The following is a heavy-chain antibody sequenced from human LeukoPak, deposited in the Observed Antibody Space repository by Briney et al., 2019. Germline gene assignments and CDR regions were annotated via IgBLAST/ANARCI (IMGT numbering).Heavy chain of an antibody. J-gene: IGHJ3*02. CDR2: MNPNSGNT. D-gene: IGHD3-22*01. CDR3: ARGPGYYDSTDGAFDI. V-gene: IGHV1-8*03. Sequence: ASVKVSCKASGYTFTSYDINWVRQATGQGLEWMGWMNPNSGNTGYAQKFQGRVTITRNTSISTAYMELSSLRSEDTAVYYCARGPGYYDSTDGAFDIWGQGTMVTVSS. CDR1: GYTFTSYD.